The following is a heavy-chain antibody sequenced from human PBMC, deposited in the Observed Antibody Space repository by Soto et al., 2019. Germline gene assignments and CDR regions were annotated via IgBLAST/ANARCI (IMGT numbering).Heavy chain of an antibody. CDR3: ARVAVSGYYHYPWYYYGMDV. CDR2: IYYSGRT. J-gene: IGHJ6*02. CDR1: GGSVSSGSYY. Sequence: QVQLQESGPGLVKPSETLSLTCTVSGGSVSSGSYYWSWIRQPPGKGLEWIGYIYYSGRTNYNPSLKSRVTISVDTSKNQFSLKLSSVTAADTAVYYCARVAVSGYYHYPWYYYGMDVWGQGTTVTVSS. V-gene: IGHV4-61*01. D-gene: IGHD3-22*01.